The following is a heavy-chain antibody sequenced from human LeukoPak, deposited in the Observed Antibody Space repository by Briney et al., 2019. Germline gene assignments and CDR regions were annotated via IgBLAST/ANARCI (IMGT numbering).Heavy chain of an antibody. V-gene: IGHV1-69*04. J-gene: IGHJ6*02. CDR1: GCTSSSYV. Sequence: SVKVSCKASGCTSSSYVISWVRQASGQGLEWMGRIIPILGIANYAQKFQGRVTITADKSTSTAYMELSSLRSEDTAVYYCARAGRSSYGYPRYYCDGMDVWGQGTTVTVSS. CDR2: IIPILGIA. D-gene: IGHD5-18*01. CDR3: ARAGRSSYGYPRYYCDGMDV.